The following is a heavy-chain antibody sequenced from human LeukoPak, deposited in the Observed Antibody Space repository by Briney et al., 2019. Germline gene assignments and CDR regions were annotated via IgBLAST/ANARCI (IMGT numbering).Heavy chain of an antibody. Sequence: PGGSLRLSCAASGFTFGDYYMSWIRQAPRKGLEWVSYISTSSSYTNYADSVKGRFTISRDNAKNSLYLQMNSLRAEDTAVYYCARGYRAYGSAGSWGQGTLVTVSS. CDR2: ISTSSSYT. CDR1: GFTFGDYY. D-gene: IGHD5-12*01. V-gene: IGHV3-11*05. J-gene: IGHJ5*02. CDR3: ARGYRAYGSAGS.